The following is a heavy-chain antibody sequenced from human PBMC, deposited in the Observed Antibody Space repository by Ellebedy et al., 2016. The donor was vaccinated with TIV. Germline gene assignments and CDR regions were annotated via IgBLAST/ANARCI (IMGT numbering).Heavy chain of an antibody. CDR2: IYYSGST. D-gene: IGHD1-14*01. J-gene: IGHJ5*02. CDR1: GGSISSGGYY. V-gene: IGHV4-31*03. Sequence: SETLSLXXTVSGGSISSGGYYWSWIRQHPGKGLEWIGYIYYSGSTYYNPSLKSRVTISVDTSKNQFSLKLSSVTAADTAVYYCARGPRSAYSWFDPWGQGTLVTVSS. CDR3: ARGPRSAYSWFDP.